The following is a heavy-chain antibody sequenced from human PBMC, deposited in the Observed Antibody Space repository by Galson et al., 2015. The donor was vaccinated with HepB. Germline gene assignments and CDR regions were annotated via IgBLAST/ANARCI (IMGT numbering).Heavy chain of an antibody. V-gene: IGHV3-23*01. D-gene: IGHD5-12*01. CDR1: GFTLRTYA. J-gene: IGHJ4*02. CDR3: ARRGDYNSGFWYYFDN. Sequence: SLRLSCAASGFTLRTYAMSWVRQAPGKGLEWVSAIVAGDGDTYYADSVKGRFTISRDNSKNTLYLQMNSPRPEDTAVYYCARRGDYNSGFWYYFDNWGQGTLVTVTS. CDR2: IVAGDGDT.